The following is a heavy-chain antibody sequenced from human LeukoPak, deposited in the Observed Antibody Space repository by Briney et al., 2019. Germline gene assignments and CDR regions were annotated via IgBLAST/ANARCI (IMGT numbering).Heavy chain of an antibody. D-gene: IGHD4-17*01. CDR3: ARNYGDYDYFDY. Sequence: SETLSLTCAVYGGSFSGYYWSWIRQPPGKGLEWIGEINHSGSTNYNPSLKSRITISVDKSKNQFSLKLSSVTAADTAVYYCARNYGDYDYFDYWGQGTLVTVSS. V-gene: IGHV4-34*01. J-gene: IGHJ4*02. CDR2: INHSGST. CDR1: GGSFSGYY.